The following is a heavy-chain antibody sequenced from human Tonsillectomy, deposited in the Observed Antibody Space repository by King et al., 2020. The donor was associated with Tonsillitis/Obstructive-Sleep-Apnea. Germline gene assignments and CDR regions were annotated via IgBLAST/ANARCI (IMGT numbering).Heavy chain of an antibody. J-gene: IGHJ6*03. CDR2: ISSSSGYT. CDR3: ASGGTADYYYMDV. CDR1: GFTFSDYY. V-gene: IGHV3-11*05. Sequence: VQLVESGGGLVKPGGSLRLSCAASGFTFSDYYMNWIRQAPGKGLEWVSYISSSSGYTNYADSEKGRFTISRDNAKNSLYLQMNSLRAEDTAVYYCASGGTADYYYMDVWGKGTTVTVSS. D-gene: IGHD1-1*01.